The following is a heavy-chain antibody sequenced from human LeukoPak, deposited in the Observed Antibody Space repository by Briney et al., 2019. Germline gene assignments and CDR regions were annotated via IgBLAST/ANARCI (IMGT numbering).Heavy chain of an antibody. J-gene: IGHJ4*02. D-gene: IGHD5-12*01. CDR2: IKQDGSEK. CDR3: ARFRYSSYLRY. V-gene: IGHV3-7*04. Sequence: PGGSLRLSRACTGFTFRSHRLRWVGQAPGKGLEWVANIKQDGSEKYYVDSVKGRFTISRDNAKNSLYLQMNSLRAEDTAVDYGARFRYSSYLRYWGQGTLVTVSS. CDR1: GFTFRSHR.